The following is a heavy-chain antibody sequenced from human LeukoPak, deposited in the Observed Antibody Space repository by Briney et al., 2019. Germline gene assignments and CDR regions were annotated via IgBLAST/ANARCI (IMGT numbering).Heavy chain of an antibody. CDR1: GYSLGKNYY. D-gene: IGHD3-16*01. CDR3: ARYDSRGSASTRFDY. J-gene: IGHJ4*02. V-gene: IGHV4-38-2*01. CDR2: IYGTGST. Sequence: SETLSLTCAVSGYSLGKNYYWGWIRQPPRKGLEWIGRIYGTGSTSYNPSLMNRVTMSVDTSKNHFSLKLTSVTAADTAVYYCARYDSRGSASTRFDYWGQGILVTISS.